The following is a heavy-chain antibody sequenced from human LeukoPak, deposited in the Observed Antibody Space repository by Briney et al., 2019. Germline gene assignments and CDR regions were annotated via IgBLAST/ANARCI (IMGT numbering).Heavy chain of an antibody. V-gene: IGHV3-23*01. CDR3: ARDSSGYRNPIDS. CDR2: ISSTGGTA. J-gene: IGHJ4*02. CDR1: GFTFSSFG. Sequence: GGSLRLSCAASGFTFSSFGMSWVRQAPGKGLEWVSAISSTGGTAYYADSVKGRFTISRDNSKNTLYLQMNSLRAEDTAIYYCARDSSGYRNPIDSWGQGTLVTVSS. D-gene: IGHD3-22*01.